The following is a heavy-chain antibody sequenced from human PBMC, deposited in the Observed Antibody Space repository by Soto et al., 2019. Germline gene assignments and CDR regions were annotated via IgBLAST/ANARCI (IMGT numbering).Heavy chain of an antibody. V-gene: IGHV4-34*01. CDR1: GGSFSGYY. Sequence: QVQLQQWGAGLLKPSETLSLTCAVYGGSFSGYYWSWLRQPPGKGLEWIGEINHSGSTNYNPSLKSRATISVDTSKNQFSLKLSSVTAADTAVYYCARWRMVPATAILDAFDIWGQGTMVTVSS. D-gene: IGHD2-2*02. CDR3: ARWRMVPATAILDAFDI. J-gene: IGHJ3*02. CDR2: INHSGST.